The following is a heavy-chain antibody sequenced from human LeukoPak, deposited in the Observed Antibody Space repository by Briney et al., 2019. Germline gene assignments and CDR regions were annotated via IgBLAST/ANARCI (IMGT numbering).Heavy chain of an antibody. CDR2: IYHSGST. CDR1: GYSISSGYY. CDR3: ARTYSSTSLFIDY. J-gene: IGHJ4*02. V-gene: IGHV4-38-2*01. D-gene: IGHD2-2*01. Sequence: SETLSLTCAVSGYSISSGYYWGWIRQPPGKGLEWIGSIYHSGSTYYNPSLKSRVTISVDTSKNQFSLKLSSVTAADRAVYYCARTYSSTSLFIDYWGQGTLVTVSS.